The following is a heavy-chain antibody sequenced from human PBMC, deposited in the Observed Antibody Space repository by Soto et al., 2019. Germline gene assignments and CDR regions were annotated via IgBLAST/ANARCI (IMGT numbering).Heavy chain of an antibody. V-gene: IGHV4-59*08. D-gene: IGHD6-6*01. CDR1: GGSVSSDY. CDR2: THNSGNT. J-gene: IGHJ4*02. Sequence: SETLSLTCTVSGGSVSSDYWSWIRQPPGKGLEWIGYTHNSGNTDHNPSLKSRVTISLDASRNEFSLSLRSVTAADTAVYYCAGWDGSARLFDYWGQGTLVTVSS. CDR3: AGWDGSARLFDY.